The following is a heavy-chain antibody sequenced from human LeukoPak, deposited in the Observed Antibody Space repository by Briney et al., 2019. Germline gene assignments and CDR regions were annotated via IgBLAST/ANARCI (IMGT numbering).Heavy chain of an antibody. D-gene: IGHD6-19*01. J-gene: IGHJ4*02. CDR1: GGSMSVGRSY. CDR3: GTGGGIAVSHV. V-gene: IGHV4-39*07. Sequence: SETLSLTCTISGGSMSVGRSYWGWVRQPPGKGLEWIASIYYDGTTYYYPSLKSRVTISMDSSKNHFSLEVKSVTAADKAMYYCGTGGGIAVSHVWGQGIMVAVST. CDR2: IYYDGTT.